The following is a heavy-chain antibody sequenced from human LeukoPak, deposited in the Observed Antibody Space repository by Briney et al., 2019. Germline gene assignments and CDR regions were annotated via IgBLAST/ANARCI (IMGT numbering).Heavy chain of an antibody. V-gene: IGHV1-2*02. CDR3: ARIQLWPDYYFDY. D-gene: IGHD3-10*01. J-gene: IGHJ4*02. Sequence: GASVKVSCKVSGYTLTELSMHWVRQAPGQGLEWMGWINPNSGGTNYAQKFQGRVTMTRDTSISTTYMDLSRLRSDDTAVYYCARIQLWPDYYFDYWGQGTLVTVSS. CDR2: INPNSGGT. CDR1: GYTLTELS.